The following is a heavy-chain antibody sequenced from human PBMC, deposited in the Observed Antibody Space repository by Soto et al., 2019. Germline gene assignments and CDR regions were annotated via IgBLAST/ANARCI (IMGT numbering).Heavy chain of an antibody. V-gene: IGHV1-69*12. J-gene: IGHJ4*02. CDR3: ARIANSSGWAYYFDY. CDR1: GGTFSSYA. D-gene: IGHD6-19*01. Sequence: QVQLVQSGAEVKKPGSSVKVSCKASGGTFSSYAISWVRQAPGQGLEWMGGIIPIFGTANYAQKFQGRVTITADESTSTAYIELSSLRSEDTAVYYCARIANSSGWAYYFDYWGQGTLVTVSS. CDR2: IIPIFGTA.